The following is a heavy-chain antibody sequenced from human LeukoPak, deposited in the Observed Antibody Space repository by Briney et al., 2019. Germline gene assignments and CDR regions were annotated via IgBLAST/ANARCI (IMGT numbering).Heavy chain of an antibody. CDR1: GFTFSDYY. D-gene: IGHD5-18*01. CDR3: AKGQLWLPFDY. V-gene: IGHV3-11*01. CDR2: ISSSGSTI. Sequence: SGGSLRLFCAASGFTFSDYYMSWIRQAPGKGLEWVSYISSSGSTIYYADSVKGRFTISRDNAKNSLYQQMNSLRAEDTAVYYCAKGQLWLPFDYWGQGTLVTVSS. J-gene: IGHJ4*02.